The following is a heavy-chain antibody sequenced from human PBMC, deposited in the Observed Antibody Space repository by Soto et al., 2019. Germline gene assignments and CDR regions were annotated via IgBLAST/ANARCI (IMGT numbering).Heavy chain of an antibody. V-gene: IGHV3-15*01. D-gene: IGHD2-15*01. CDR3: TTYLGYCSGGSCYEGVY. CDR1: GFTLSNAW. J-gene: IGHJ4*02. CDR2: IKSKTDGGTT. Sequence: LRLSCAASGFTLSNAWMSWVRQAPGKGLEWVGRIKSKTDGGTTDYAAPVKGRFTISRDDSKNTLYLQMNSLKTEDTAVYYCTTYLGYCSGGSCYEGVYWGQGTLVTVSS.